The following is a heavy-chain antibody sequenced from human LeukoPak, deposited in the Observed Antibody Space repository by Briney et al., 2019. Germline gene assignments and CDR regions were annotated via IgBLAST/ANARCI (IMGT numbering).Heavy chain of an antibody. D-gene: IGHD3-10*01. Sequence: PSQTLSLTCTVSGGSISSGSYYWSWIRQPAGKGLEWIGRIYTSGSTNYNPSLKSRVTISVDTSKNQFSLKLSSVTAADTAVYYCARGGDFLWFGELPDYWGQGTLVTVSS. V-gene: IGHV4-61*02. CDR3: ARGGDFLWFGELPDY. CDR2: IYTSGST. CDR1: GGSISSGSYY. J-gene: IGHJ4*02.